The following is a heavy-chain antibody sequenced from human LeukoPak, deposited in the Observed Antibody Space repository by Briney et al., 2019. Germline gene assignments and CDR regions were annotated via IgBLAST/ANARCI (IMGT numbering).Heavy chain of an antibody. Sequence: GGSLRLSCAVSGFTFSNYAMHWVRQAPGKGLEWVVVISYGESNKYYADSVKGRFTISRDNSKSTLYLQMNSLRTEDTAVYYCARDLSGGFSGFGVFDYWGQGTLVTVSS. V-gene: IGHV3-30*04. J-gene: IGHJ4*02. CDR1: GFTFSNYA. CDR3: ARDLSGGFSGFGVFDY. D-gene: IGHD6-19*01. CDR2: ISYGESNK.